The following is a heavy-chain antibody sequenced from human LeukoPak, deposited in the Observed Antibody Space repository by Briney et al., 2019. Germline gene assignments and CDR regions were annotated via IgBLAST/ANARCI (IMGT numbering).Heavy chain of an antibody. CDR1: GGSISSYY. CDR3: ARHGRITMVRGVKRWFDP. Sequence: PSETLSLTCTVSGGSISSYYWSWIRQPPGKGLEWIGYIYYSGSTNYNPSLKSRVTISVDTSKNQFSLKLSSVTAADTAVYYCARHGRITMVRGVKRWFDPWGQGTLVTVSS. D-gene: IGHD3-10*01. J-gene: IGHJ5*02. CDR2: IYYSGST. V-gene: IGHV4-59*01.